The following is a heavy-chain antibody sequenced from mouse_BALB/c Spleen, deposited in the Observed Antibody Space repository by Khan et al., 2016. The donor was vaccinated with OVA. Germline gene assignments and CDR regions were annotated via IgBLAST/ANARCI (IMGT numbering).Heavy chain of an antibody. CDR2: MIYTGYT. V-gene: IGHV3-8*02. J-gene: IGHJ3*01. Sequence: VQLKESGPRLVKPSQTLSLTCSVTGDSITSGYWSWIRNFPGNKLEYMGYMIYTGYTDYNPSLKSRLAITRHTSKNHSSLQLNSVTTEDTATYYCARSTYRYAFAYWGQGTLVTVSA. CDR1: GDSITSGY. CDR3: ARSTYRYAFAY. D-gene: IGHD2-14*01.